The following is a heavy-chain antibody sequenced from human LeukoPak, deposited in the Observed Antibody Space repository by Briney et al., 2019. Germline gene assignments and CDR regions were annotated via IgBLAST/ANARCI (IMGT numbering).Heavy chain of an antibody. D-gene: IGHD2-15*01. CDR1: GGSISSGGYY. CDR3: ARDSADSTDPWYFDL. V-gene: IGHV4-31*03. CDR2: IYYSGST. Sequence: PSETLSLTCTVSGGSISSGGYYWSWIRQHPGRGLEWIGYIYYSGSTYYNPSLKSRVTISVDTSKNQFSLKLSSVTAADTALYYCARDSADSTDPWYFDLWGRGTLVTVSS. J-gene: IGHJ2*01.